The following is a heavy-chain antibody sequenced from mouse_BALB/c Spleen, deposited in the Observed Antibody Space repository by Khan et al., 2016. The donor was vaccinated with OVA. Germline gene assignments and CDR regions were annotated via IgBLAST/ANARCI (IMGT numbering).Heavy chain of an antibody. CDR2: INTYTGEP. Sequence: QIQLVQSGPELKKPGETVKISCKASGYTFTNYGMNWVKQAPGKGLKWMGWINTYTGEPTYADDFKGRFVFSLETSASTAYLQINNLKNEDTATDFCASGWYWYFDVWGAGTTVTVSS. V-gene: IGHV9-3-1*01. CDR3: ASGWYWYFDV. J-gene: IGHJ1*01. CDR1: GYTFTNYG.